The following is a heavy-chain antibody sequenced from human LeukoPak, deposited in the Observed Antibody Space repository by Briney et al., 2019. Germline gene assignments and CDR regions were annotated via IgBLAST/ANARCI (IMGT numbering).Heavy chain of an antibody. CDR2: INPSGGST. Sequence: ASVKVSCKASGYTFTSYYMHWVRQAPGQGLEWMGIINPSGGSTSYAQKFQGRVTMTRDTSTSTVYMELSSLRSEDTAVYYCASILGSGNWFDPWGQGTLVTASS. J-gene: IGHJ5*02. V-gene: IGHV1-46*03. D-gene: IGHD2-21*01. CDR1: GYTFTSYY. CDR3: ASILGSGNWFDP.